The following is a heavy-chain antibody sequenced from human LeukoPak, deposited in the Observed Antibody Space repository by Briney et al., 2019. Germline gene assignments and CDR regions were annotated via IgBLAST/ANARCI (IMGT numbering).Heavy chain of an antibody. Sequence: RAFLRLSCAASGFTFNNYYMTWVRQAPGKGLEWVSTIHGTDGTTYYADSVKGRFTISRDNSKNTLSLQMNSLRTEDTAKYYCVKDRSVVRGEYFDLWGQGTLVSVS. V-gene: IGHV3-23*01. D-gene: IGHD3-10*01. CDR3: VKDRSVVRGEYFDL. CDR1: GFTFNNYY. CDR2: IHGTDGTT. J-gene: IGHJ4*02.